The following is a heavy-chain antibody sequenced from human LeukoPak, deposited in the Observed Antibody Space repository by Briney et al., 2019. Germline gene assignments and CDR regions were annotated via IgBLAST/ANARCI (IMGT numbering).Heavy chain of an antibody. D-gene: IGHD5-18*01. CDR1: GGSFSGYY. CDR3: ARGGRGYSYGFDEY. V-gene: IGHV4-34*01. Sequence: SETLSLTCAVYGGSFSGYYWNWIRQPPGKGLEWIGEINHSGSTNYNPSLKSRVTISVDKSKNQFSLKLSSVTAADTAVYYCARGGRGYSYGFDEYWGQGTLVTVSS. J-gene: IGHJ4*02. CDR2: INHSGST.